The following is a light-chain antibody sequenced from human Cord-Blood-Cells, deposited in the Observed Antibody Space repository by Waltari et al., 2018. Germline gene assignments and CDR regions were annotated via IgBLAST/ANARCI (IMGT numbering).Light chain of an antibody. Sequence: DIVMTQSPDSLAVSLGERATINCKSSQSVLYSSNNKNYLAWYQQKPGQPPKLLIYWASTREAGVPARFSGSGSGTDFPLTISSLQAEDGAVYYCQQYYSTPITFGQGTRLEIK. CDR3: QQYYSTPIT. J-gene: IGKJ5*01. CDR1: QSVLYSSNNKNY. CDR2: WAS. V-gene: IGKV4-1*01.